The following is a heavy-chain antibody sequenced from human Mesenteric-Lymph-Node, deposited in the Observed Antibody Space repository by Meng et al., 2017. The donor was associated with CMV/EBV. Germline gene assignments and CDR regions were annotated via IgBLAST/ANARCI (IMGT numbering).Heavy chain of an antibody. J-gene: IGHJ4*02. CDR1: GYTFTSYA. CDR3: ARDGDYGSGSPRDY. CDR2: INPNTGNP. V-gene: IGHV7-4-1*02. D-gene: IGHD3-10*01. Sequence: ASGYTFTSYAMNWVRQAPGPGLEWMGWINPNTGNPTYAQGFTGRFVFSLDTSVSTAYLQISSLKAEDTAVYYCARDGDYGSGSPRDYWGQGTLVTVSS.